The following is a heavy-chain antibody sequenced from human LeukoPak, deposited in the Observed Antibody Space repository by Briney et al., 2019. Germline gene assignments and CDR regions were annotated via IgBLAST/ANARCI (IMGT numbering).Heavy chain of an antibody. CDR2: MNPNSGNT. CDR1: GYTFTSYD. J-gene: IGHJ4*02. V-gene: IGHV1-8*01. Sequence: GASVKVSCKASGYTFTSYDINWVRQATGQGLEWMGWMNPNSGNTGYAQKFQGRVTMTRNTSISTAYMELSSLRSEDTAVYYCARGRPMVRGATFDYWGQGTLVTVSS. CDR3: ARGRPMVRGATFDY. D-gene: IGHD3-10*01.